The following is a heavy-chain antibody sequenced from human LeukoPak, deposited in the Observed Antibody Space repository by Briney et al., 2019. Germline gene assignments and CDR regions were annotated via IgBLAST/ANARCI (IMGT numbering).Heavy chain of an antibody. J-gene: IGHJ5*02. Sequence: GASVKLSCKPSGYTFTTYGISWVRQAPGQGLEWLGWISAYNSDTTYAQKFKGRVTMTTETSTRTAYMELRSLRSDDTAVYYCARDSVAVRPGWFDPWGQGTLVTVSS. D-gene: IGHD6-6*01. CDR2: ISAYNSDT. CDR1: GYTFTTYG. V-gene: IGHV1-18*01. CDR3: ARDSVAVRPGWFDP.